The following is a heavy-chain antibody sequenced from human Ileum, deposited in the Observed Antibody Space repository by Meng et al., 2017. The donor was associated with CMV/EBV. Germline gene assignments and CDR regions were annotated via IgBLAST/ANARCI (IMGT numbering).Heavy chain of an antibody. CDR1: GFTFKNEW. J-gene: IGHJ1*01. CDR3: VTELHYSG. D-gene: IGHD1-26*01. CDR2: IKSKTDGETT. V-gene: IGHV3-15*01. Sequence: GGSLRLSCAASGFTFKNEWMAWVRQAPGKGLEWVGRIKSKTDGETTGLAAPVKGRFTISRDDKRNMLYLQMNSLRTEDTAMYYCVTELHYSGWGQGTLVTVSS.